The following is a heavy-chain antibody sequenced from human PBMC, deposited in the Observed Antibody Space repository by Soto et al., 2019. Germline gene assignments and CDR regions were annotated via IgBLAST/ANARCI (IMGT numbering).Heavy chain of an antibody. CDR3: ARDSYDSSGYYSPWFDP. J-gene: IGHJ5*02. V-gene: IGHV3-30-3*01. CDR1: GFTFSSYA. D-gene: IGHD3-22*01. Sequence: GGSLRLSCAASGFTFSSYAMHWVRQAPGKGLEWVAVISYDGSNKYYADSVKGRFTISRDNSKNTLYLQMNSLRAEDTAVYYCARDSYDSSGYYSPWFDPWGQGTLVTVSS. CDR2: ISYDGSNK.